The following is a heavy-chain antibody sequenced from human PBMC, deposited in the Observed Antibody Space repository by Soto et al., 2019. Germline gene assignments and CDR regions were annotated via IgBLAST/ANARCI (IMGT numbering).Heavy chain of an antibody. CDR1: GDTFNFYS. CDR2: INPILSMS. J-gene: IGHJ4*02. CDR3: AISYGSGYRAFDS. V-gene: IGHV1-69*02. D-gene: IGHD3-10*01. Sequence: QVQLVQSGAEVKKPGSSVRVSCKASGDTFNFYSINWVRQAPGLGLEWMGRINPILSMSNYAQRFQGRVKMASGNAKNTAYRKLSSLRSEDPAMYYWAISYGSGYRAFDSWGRGALVTVSS.